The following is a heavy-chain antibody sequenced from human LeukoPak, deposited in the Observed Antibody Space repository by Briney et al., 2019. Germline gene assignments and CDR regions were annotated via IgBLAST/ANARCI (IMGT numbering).Heavy chain of an antibody. V-gene: IGHV3-11*01. J-gene: IGHJ6*02. CDR3: ARDGCSGGSCYSNYYYGMDV. D-gene: IGHD2-15*01. CDR1: GFTFSDYY. CDR2: ISSSGSTI. Sequence: PGGSLRLSCAVSGFTFSDYYMSWIRQAPGKGLEWVSYISSSGSTIYYADSVKGRFTISRDNAKNSLYLQMNSLRAEDTAVYYCARDGCSGGSCYSNYYYGMDVWGQGTTVTVSS.